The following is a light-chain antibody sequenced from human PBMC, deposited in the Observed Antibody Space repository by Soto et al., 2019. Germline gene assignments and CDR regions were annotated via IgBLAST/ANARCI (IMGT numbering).Light chain of an antibody. CDR1: QDISSW. J-gene: IGKJ1*01. CDR3: QQYNSYSWT. V-gene: IGKV1-5*01. CDR2: AAS. Sequence: DIQMTHSPSAGSASVVDGVTITFRASQDISSWLSWYQHKPGKASKIMIYAASSLQGGVPSRFSGSGSGTEFTLTISSLQPDDFATYYCQQYNSYSWTFGQGTKVDI.